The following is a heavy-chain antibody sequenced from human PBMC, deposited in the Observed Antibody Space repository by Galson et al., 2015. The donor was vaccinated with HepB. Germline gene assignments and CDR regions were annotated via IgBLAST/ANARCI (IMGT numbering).Heavy chain of an antibody. CDR2: ISGSGGST. V-gene: IGHV3-23*01. Sequence: SLRLSCAASGFTFSSYAMSWVRQAPGKGLEWVSAISGSGGSTYYADSVKGRFTISRDNAKNSLYLQMNSLRAEDTAVYYCASAHYDYIWGSCRYFDYWGQGTLVTVSS. D-gene: IGHD3-16*02. J-gene: IGHJ4*02. CDR1: GFTFSSYA. CDR3: ASAHYDYIWGSCRYFDY.